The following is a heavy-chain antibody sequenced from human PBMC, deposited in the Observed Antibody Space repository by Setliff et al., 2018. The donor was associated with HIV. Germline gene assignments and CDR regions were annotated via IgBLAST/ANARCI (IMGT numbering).Heavy chain of an antibody. CDR2: IYYSGST. V-gene: IGHV4-59*01. CDR3: ARGTLVGYYYDSSGRPIPLGYMDV. CDR1: GGSISSYY. Sequence: KTSETLSLTCTVSGGSISSYYWNWIRQPPGKGLEWIGYIYYSGSTNYNPSLKSRVTISVDTSKNQFSLKLRSVTAADTAVYYCARGTLVGYYYDSSGRPIPLGYMDVWGKGTTVTVSS. J-gene: IGHJ6*03. D-gene: IGHD3-22*01.